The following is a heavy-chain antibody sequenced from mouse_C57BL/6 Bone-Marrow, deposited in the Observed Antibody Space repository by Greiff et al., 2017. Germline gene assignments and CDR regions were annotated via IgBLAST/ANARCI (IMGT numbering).Heavy chain of an antibody. CDR2: ISDGGSYT. CDR1: GFTFSSYA. V-gene: IGHV5-4*01. J-gene: IGHJ2*01. Sequence: VQLMESGGGLVKPGGSLKLSCAASGFTFSSYAMSWVRQTPEKRLEWVATISDGGSYTYYPDNVKGRFTISRDNAKNNLYLQMSHMKSEDTAMYYCARDGIGPYDGYDFHYWGQGTTLTVSS. D-gene: IGHD2-3*01. CDR3: ARDGIGPYDGYDFHY.